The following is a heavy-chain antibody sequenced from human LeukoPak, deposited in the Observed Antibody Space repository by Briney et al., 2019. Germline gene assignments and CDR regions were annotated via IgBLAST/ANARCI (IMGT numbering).Heavy chain of an antibody. J-gene: IGHJ6*02. CDR3: ARDIGYSYGMDV. CDR1: GFTFSSNY. CDR2: RYSGGST. Sequence: GGSLRLSCAASGFTFSSNYMRWVRQAPGKGLEWASVRYSGGSTYYANAEKGRFTIPRHNSKNTLYLQMNRLRAEDTAVYYCARDIGYSYGMDVWGQGTTVTVSS. D-gene: IGHD5-18*01. V-gene: IGHV3-53*04.